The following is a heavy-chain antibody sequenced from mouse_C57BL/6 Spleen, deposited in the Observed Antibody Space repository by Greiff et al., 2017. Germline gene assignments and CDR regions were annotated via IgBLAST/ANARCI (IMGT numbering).Heavy chain of an antibody. D-gene: IGHD1-1*01. Sequence: QVQLQQPGAELVKPGASVKLSCKASGYTFTSYWMHWVKQRPGQGLEWIGMIHPNSGSTNYNEKFKSKATLTVDKSSSTASMQLSSRTSEESAVYYCARGYGSSYWYFDYWGTGTTVTVSS. CDR1: GYTFTSYW. CDR3: ARGYGSSYWYFDY. V-gene: IGHV1-64*01. J-gene: IGHJ1*03. CDR2: IHPNSGST.